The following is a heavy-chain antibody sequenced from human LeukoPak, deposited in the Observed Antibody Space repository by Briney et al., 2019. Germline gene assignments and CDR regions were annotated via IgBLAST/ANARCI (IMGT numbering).Heavy chain of an antibody. CDR1: GGSISSYY. CDR2: IYYTGST. J-gene: IGHJ5*02. Sequence: TSETLSLTCTVSGGSISSYYWSWIRQPPGKGLEWIGYIYYTGSTSYNPSLKSRVTISVDTSKNQFSLKLDSVTAADTAVYYCARDSSGWYRWFDPWGQGTLVTVSS. D-gene: IGHD6-19*01. CDR3: ARDSSGWYRWFDP. V-gene: IGHV4-59*01.